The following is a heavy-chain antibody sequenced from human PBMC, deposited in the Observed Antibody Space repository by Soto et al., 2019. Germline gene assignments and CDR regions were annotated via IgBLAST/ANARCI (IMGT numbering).Heavy chain of an antibody. D-gene: IGHD1-1*01. CDR2: INSDGTIT. J-gene: IGHJ3*01. V-gene: IGHV3-74*01. CDR3: VRDRGYPDSFDV. Sequence: SKAPGKGLVWVSRINSDGTITPYADSVKGRFTIYRDNAKNTLYLQMHSLRAEDTALYFCVRDRGYPDSFDVWGRGTMVTVSS.